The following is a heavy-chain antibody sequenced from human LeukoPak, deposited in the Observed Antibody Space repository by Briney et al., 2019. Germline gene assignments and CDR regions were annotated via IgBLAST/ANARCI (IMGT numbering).Heavy chain of an antibody. D-gene: IGHD3-10*02. J-gene: IGHJ4*02. V-gene: IGHV3-53*01. CDR1: GFTFSSYG. CDR2: IYSGGGT. CDR3: ARDVR. Sequence: PGGSLRLSCAASGFTFSSYGMSWVRQAPGKGLEWVSVIYSGGGTKYADSVKGRFTISRDNSRNTLYLQMNSLRDEDTAVYYCARDVRWGQGTLVTVSS.